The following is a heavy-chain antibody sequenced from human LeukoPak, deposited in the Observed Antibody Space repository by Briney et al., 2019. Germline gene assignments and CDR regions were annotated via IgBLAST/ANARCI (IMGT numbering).Heavy chain of an antibody. CDR1: GFIFDDYA. V-gene: IGHV3-9*01. Sequence: PGGSLRLSCAASGFIFDDYAMPWVRQAPGKGLEWVSGISWNSGSIGYADSVKGRFTISRDNAKNSLYLQMNSLRAEDTALYYCAKDRDYSSSGASVDYWGQGTLVTVSS. J-gene: IGHJ4*02. CDR2: ISWNSGSI. CDR3: AKDRDYSSSGASVDY. D-gene: IGHD6-6*01.